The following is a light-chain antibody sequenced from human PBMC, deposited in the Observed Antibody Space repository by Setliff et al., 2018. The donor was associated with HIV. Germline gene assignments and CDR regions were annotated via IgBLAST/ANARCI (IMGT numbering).Light chain of an antibody. J-gene: IGLJ1*01. Sequence: ALGQRLTISCTRSSSNIGARFSVHWYQHLPGAAPKLLIYDDNNRPSGVLDRFSGSKSGTSASLAITGLQAEDEADYYCQSYDSSLTGYVFGTGTKVTVL. CDR3: QSYDSSLTGYV. V-gene: IGLV1-40*01. CDR1: SSNIGARFS. CDR2: DDN.